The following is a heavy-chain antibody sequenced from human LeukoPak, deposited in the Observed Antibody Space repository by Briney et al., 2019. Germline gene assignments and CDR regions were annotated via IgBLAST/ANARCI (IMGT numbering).Heavy chain of an antibody. CDR1: GGSISSYY. J-gene: IGHJ3*02. V-gene: IGHV4-4*07. CDR2: IYASGST. CDR3: ARQKYSSGYSGAFDI. D-gene: IGHD3-22*01. Sequence: SETLSLTCTVSGGSISSYYWSWIRQPAGKGLEWIGRIYASGSTNYNPSLKSRVTMSVDTSKNQFSLKLSSVTAADTAVYYCARQKYSSGYSGAFDIWGQGTMVTVSS.